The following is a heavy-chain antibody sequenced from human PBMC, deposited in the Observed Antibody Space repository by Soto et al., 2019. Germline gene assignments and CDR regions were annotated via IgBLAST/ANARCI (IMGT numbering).Heavy chain of an antibody. J-gene: IGHJ6*02. Sequence: SETLSLTCAVSGGSISSINWWSWVRQPPGKGLEWIGEIYHSGSTNYNPSLKSRVTISVDKSKNQFSLKLSSVTAADTAVYYCARVDLPYYGSGGYSLPYYYYYGMDVWGQGTTVTVSS. D-gene: IGHD3-10*01. CDR1: GGSISSINW. CDR2: IYHSGST. V-gene: IGHV4-4*02. CDR3: ARVDLPYYGSGGYSLPYYYYYGMDV.